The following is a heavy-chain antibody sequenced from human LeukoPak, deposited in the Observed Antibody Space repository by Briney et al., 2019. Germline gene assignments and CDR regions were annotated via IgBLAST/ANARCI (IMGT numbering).Heavy chain of an antibody. J-gene: IGHJ6*02. V-gene: IGHV3-53*04. Sequence: GGSLRLSCAASGFTVSSNYMSWVRQAPGKGLEGVSIIYSGGSTYYADSVKGRFTISRHNSKNTLYLQMNSLRAEDTAVYYCARDNGKGYSYGYVRYYYYGMDVWGQGTTVTVSS. D-gene: IGHD5-18*01. CDR3: ARDNGKGYSYGYVRYYYYGMDV. CDR2: IYSGGST. CDR1: GFTVSSNY.